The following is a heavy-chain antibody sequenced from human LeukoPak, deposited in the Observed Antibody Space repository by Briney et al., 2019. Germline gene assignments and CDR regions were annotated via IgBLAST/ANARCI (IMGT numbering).Heavy chain of an antibody. Sequence: SQTLSLTCTVSGGSISSGDYYWSWIRQPPGKGLEWIGYIYHSTSTYYNPSLKSRVTISVDKSKNQFSLKLTSVTAADTAVYYCATPQDEGVIAVAGTGTFDIWGQGTMVTVSS. D-gene: IGHD6-19*01. CDR1: GGSISSGDYY. J-gene: IGHJ3*02. V-gene: IGHV4-30-2*01. CDR2: IYHSTST. CDR3: ATPQDEGVIAVAGTGTFDI.